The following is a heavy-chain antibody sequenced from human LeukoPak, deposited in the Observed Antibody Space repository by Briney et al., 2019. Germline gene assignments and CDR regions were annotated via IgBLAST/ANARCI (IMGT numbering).Heavy chain of an antibody. CDR3: ARDRNTDFWSGYYTNYFDY. J-gene: IGHJ4*02. Sequence: GSLRLSCATSGFIFSNYWMSWVRQAPGKGLEWVANIKQDGSETYYVDSVKGRFTISRDNAKNSLSLQMSSLRAEDTAVYYCARDRNTDFWSGYYTNYFDYWGQGTLVIVSS. CDR2: IKQDGSET. CDR1: GFIFSNYW. V-gene: IGHV3-7*01. D-gene: IGHD3-3*01.